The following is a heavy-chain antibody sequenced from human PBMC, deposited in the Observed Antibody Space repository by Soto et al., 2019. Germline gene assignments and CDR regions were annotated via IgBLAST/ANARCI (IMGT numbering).Heavy chain of an antibody. D-gene: IGHD6-19*01. V-gene: IGHV3-23*01. CDR2: ISGGGDTS. CDR1: GFSFSNYA. Sequence: GGSLRLSCAVSGFSFSNYAISWVRQAPGKGLEWVSIISGGGDTSYYADSVKGRFTISRDNSRNTLYLQMNSLRAGDSAKYYCAKEGTSGLYYFDYWGPGTLVTVSS. J-gene: IGHJ4*02. CDR3: AKEGTSGLYYFDY.